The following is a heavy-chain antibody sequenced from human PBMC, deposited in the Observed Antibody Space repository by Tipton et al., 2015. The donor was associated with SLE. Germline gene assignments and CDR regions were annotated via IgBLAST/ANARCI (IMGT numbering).Heavy chain of an antibody. Sequence: TLSLTCAVSGGSFTMYYWSWIRQSPGKGLEWIGDIHYTVSTNYNPSLNSRVTISVDTSKHQVSLKLSSVTAADTAVYYCARARWYSSGSAMGDAFDIWGQGTMVTVSS. V-gene: IGHV4-59*01. CDR2: IHYTVST. CDR3: ARARWYSSGSAMGDAFDI. CDR1: GGSFTMYY. J-gene: IGHJ3*02. D-gene: IGHD6-19*01.